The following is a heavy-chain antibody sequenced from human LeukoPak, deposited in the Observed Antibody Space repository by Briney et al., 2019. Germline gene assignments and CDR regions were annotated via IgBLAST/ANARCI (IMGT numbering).Heavy chain of an antibody. Sequence: RPGGSLRLSCAASGFTFSSYAMHWVRQAPGKGLEWVAVISYDGSNKYYADSVKGRFTISRDNSKITLYLQMNSLRAEDTAVYYCARDWSSKYPYYYGMDVWGQGTTVTVSS. CDR1: GFTFSSYA. J-gene: IGHJ6*02. D-gene: IGHD4-11*01. V-gene: IGHV3-30-3*01. CDR2: ISYDGSNK. CDR3: ARDWSSKYPYYYGMDV.